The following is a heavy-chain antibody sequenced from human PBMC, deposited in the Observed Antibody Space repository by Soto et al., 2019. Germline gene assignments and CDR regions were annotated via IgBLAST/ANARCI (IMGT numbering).Heavy chain of an antibody. V-gene: IGHV3-74*01. CDR2: INSDGSST. Sequence: GGSLRLSCAASGFTFSSYWMHWVRQAPGKGLVWVSRINSDGSSTSYADSVKGRFTISRDNAKNTLYLQMNSLRAEDTAVYYYAREPTPLYYYYGMDVWGQGTTVTVSS. CDR3: AREPTPLYYYYGMDV. CDR1: GFTFSSYW. J-gene: IGHJ6*02.